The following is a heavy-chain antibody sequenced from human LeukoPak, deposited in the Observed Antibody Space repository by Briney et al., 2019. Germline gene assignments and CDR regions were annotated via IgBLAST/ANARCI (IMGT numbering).Heavy chain of an antibody. CDR3: AKDDDSSGWSHFDN. Sequence: GRSLRLSCAASGFTFSSYGMHWVRQAPGKGLEWVAAMSYDGSNKYYADSVKGRFTISRDNSKNTLYLQMNSLRAEDAAVYYCAKDDDSSGWSHFDNWGQGTLVTVSS. CDR1: GFTFSSYG. V-gene: IGHV3-30*18. J-gene: IGHJ4*02. CDR2: MSYDGSNK. D-gene: IGHD3-22*01.